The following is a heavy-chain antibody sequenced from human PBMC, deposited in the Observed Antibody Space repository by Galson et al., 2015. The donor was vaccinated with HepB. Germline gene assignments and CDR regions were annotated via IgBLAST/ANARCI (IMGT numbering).Heavy chain of an antibody. D-gene: IGHD3-16*01. J-gene: IGHJ4*02. V-gene: IGHV1-18*04. CDR2: ISAYNGNT. CDR1: GYTFTSYG. Sequence: SVKVSCKASGYTFTSYGISWVRQAPGQGLEWMGWISAYNGNTNYAQKLQGRVTMTTDTSTSTAYMELRSLRSDDTAVYYCARDQGRAWGAYYFDYWGQGTLVTVSS. CDR3: ARDQGRAWGAYYFDY.